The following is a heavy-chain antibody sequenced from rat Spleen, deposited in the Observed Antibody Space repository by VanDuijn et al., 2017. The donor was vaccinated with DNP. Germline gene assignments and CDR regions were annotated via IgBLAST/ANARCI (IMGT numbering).Heavy chain of an antibody. V-gene: IGHV5S13*01. J-gene: IGHJ2*01. CDR3: ATLMYATDYYYFHY. Sequence: EVQLVESGGGLVQPGRSLKLSCAASGFTFSNYGMAWVRQAPTKGLEWVAFITTGGDDTYFRDSVKGRFTISRDNAKSTLYLQVDSLRSEDTATYYCATLMYATDYYYFHYWGQGVMVTVSS. CDR1: GFTFSNYG. D-gene: IGHD1-6*01. CDR2: ITTGGDDT.